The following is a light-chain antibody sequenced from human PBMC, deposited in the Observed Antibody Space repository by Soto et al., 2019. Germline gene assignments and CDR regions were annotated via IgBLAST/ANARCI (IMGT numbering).Light chain of an antibody. Sequence: EVLMTQSPATLSVSPGERVTLSCRASQSININLAWYQQKPGQAPRVLIYGASSRASGIPDRFSGSGSGTDFTLTISRLEHDDFAFYYCQQDHNWPPLTFGGGTRVEIK. CDR2: GAS. J-gene: IGKJ4*01. CDR1: QSININ. V-gene: IGKV3D-15*01. CDR3: QQDHNWPPLT.